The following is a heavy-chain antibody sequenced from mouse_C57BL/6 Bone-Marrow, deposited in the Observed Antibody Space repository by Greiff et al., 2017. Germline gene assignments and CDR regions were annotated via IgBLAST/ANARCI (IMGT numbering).Heavy chain of an antibody. CDR1: GFSLTSYA. J-gene: IGHJ3*01. V-gene: IGHV2-9-1*01. CDR3: ARAGGIYYCNYAWFAY. CDR2: IWTGGGT. Sequence: VKLVESGPGLVAPSQSLSITCTVSGFSLTSYAISWVRQPPGKGLEWLGVIWTGGGTNYNSALKSRLSISKDNSKSQVFLKMNSLQTDDTARYYCARAGGIYYCNYAWFAYWGQGTLVTVSA. D-gene: IGHD2-1*01.